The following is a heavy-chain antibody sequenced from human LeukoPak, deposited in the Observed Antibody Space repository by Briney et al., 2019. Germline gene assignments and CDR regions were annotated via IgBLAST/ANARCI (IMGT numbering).Heavy chain of an antibody. V-gene: IGHV1-8*01. CDR2: MKPNSGNT. J-gene: IGHJ5*02. D-gene: IGHD3-10*01. CDR3: ARIDYSGSGSYYGNWFDP. Sequence: ASVTVSCKASGYTFTSYDINWVRQAPRQGLEWMGWMKPNSGNTGYAQKFRGRVTMTRDPSISTAYMELSSLRSEDTAVYYCARIDYSGSGSYYGNWFDPWGQGTLVTVSS. CDR1: GYTFTSYD.